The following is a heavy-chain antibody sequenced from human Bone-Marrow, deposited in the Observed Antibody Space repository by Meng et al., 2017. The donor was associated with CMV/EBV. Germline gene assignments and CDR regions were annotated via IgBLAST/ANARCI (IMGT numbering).Heavy chain of an antibody. V-gene: IGHV3-33*01. D-gene: IGHD6-19*01. Sequence: LSCAASGFKCSKYGMHWVRQAPGKGLEWVAVIWHNGGNKYYADSVEGRLTVSRDNSKNTLSLEINNLRVEDTAVYYCARDITVALDYWGQGTLVTVSS. CDR1: GFKCSKYG. J-gene: IGHJ4*02. CDR2: IWHNGGNK. CDR3: ARDITVALDY.